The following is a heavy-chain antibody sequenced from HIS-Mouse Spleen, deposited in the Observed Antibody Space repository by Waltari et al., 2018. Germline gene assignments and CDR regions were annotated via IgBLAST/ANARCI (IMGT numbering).Heavy chain of an antibody. CDR1: GGSISSYY. Sequence: QVQLQESGPGLVKPSETLSLTCTVSGGSISSYYWSWIRQPPGKGLEWIGYIYYSGSTNYNPSLKSRVTISVDTSKNQFSLKLSSVTAADTAVYYCAKVSPMVRGVMSPVGAFDIWGQGTMVTVSS. V-gene: IGHV4-59*08. CDR3: AKVSPMVRGVMSPVGAFDI. J-gene: IGHJ3*02. D-gene: IGHD3-10*01. CDR2: IYYSGST.